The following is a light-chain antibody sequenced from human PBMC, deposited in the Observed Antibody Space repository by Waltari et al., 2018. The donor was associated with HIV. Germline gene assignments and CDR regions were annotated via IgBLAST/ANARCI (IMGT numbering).Light chain of an antibody. J-gene: IGKJ2*01. V-gene: IGKV1-39*01. CDR3: QQTYTFPHT. CDR2: TST. CDR1: EKIDKT. Sequence: DIKVTQSPSSLSASVGDRVTITCRASEKIDKTLHWYKQRPREAPQLLIYTSTALRGGVPPRFTGSGSVTDFTLTINGLQVDDFATYYCQQTYTFPHTFGRGT.